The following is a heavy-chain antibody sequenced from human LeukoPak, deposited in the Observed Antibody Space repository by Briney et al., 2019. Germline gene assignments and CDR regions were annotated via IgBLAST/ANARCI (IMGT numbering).Heavy chain of an antibody. J-gene: IGHJ4*02. D-gene: IGHD3-3*01. CDR3: ATDRGWRTSGYYLYYFEY. V-gene: IGHV3-7*01. Sequence: GGSLRLSCAASGFIFTNYFMSWVRQAPGKGLEWVASIKHDGSEKYYVDSVRDRFTISRDDTMNSLYLQMSSLRAEDTAVYYCATDRGWRTSGYYLYYFEYWGQGTLVTYSS. CDR2: IKHDGSEK. CDR1: GFIFTNYF.